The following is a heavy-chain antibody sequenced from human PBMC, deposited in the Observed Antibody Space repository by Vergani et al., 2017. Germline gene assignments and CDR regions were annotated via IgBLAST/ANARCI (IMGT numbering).Heavy chain of an antibody. CDR3: AREYSSSVGFLAY. Sequence: QLHLQESGPGLVKPSETLSLTCTVSGGSITSSSYYWGCIRQPPGKGLVWFGNIYHSGGAYYNPSLKGRVTISVDTSKNQFSLKLSSVTAADTAVYYCAREYSSSVGFLAYWGQGTLVTVSS. V-gene: IGHV4-39*07. J-gene: IGHJ4*02. CDR1: GGSITSSSYY. D-gene: IGHD6-6*01. CDR2: IYHSGGA.